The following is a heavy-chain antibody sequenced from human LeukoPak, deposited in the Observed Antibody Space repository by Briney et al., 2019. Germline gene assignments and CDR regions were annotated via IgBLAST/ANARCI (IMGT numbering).Heavy chain of an antibody. D-gene: IGHD2-2*01. V-gene: IGHV5-51*01. Sequence: GESLKISCKGSGYSFTNYWIAWVRQMPGKGLEWMGIIYPGDSDTRYSPSFQGQVTISADKSISTTYLQWGSLKASDTAIYYCARRDSWDVVTPAVNFDYWGQGTLVTVSS. CDR2: IYPGDSDT. J-gene: IGHJ4*02. CDR3: ARRDSWDVVTPAVNFDY. CDR1: GYSFTNYW.